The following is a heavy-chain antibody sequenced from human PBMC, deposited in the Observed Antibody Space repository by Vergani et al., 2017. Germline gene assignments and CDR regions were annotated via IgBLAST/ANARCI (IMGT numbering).Heavy chain of an antibody. CDR2: ISWNSGSI. Sequence: EVQLVESGGGLIQPGGSLRLSCAASGFTFDDYAMHWVRQAPGKGLEWVSGISWNSGSIGYADSVKGRFTISRDNAKNSLYLQMNSLRAEDTALYYCVKEVAVAGDYWGQGTLVTVSS. CDR3: VKEVAVAGDY. D-gene: IGHD6-19*01. V-gene: IGHV3-9*01. CDR1: GFTFDDYA. J-gene: IGHJ4*02.